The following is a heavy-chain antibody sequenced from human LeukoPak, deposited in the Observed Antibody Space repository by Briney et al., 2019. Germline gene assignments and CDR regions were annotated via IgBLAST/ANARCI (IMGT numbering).Heavy chain of an antibody. CDR1: GYTFTGNY. J-gene: IGHJ6*03. D-gene: IGHD3-10*01. Sequence: GASVKVSCKASGYTFTGNYMHWVRQAPGQGLEWMGWINPNSGGTNYAQKFQGRVTMTRDTSIGTAYMELSRLRSDDTAVYYCAREAYDSGNFRTDYYYMDVWGIGTTVTVSS. CDR2: INPNSGGT. CDR3: AREAYDSGNFRTDYYYMDV. V-gene: IGHV1-2*02.